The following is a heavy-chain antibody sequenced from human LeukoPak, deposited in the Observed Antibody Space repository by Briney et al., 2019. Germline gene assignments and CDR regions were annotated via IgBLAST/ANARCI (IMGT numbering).Heavy chain of an antibody. CDR2: IIPIFGTA. CDR1: GGTFSSYA. V-gene: IGHV1-69*05. Sequence: ASVKVSCKASGGTFSSYAISWVRQAPGQGLEWMGGIIPIFGTANYAQKFQGRVTITTDESTSTAYMELSSLRSEDTAVYYCARGRHQGYCGGDCYSPYFDYWGQGTLVTVSS. CDR3: ARGRHQGYCGGDCYSPYFDY. J-gene: IGHJ4*02. D-gene: IGHD2-21*01.